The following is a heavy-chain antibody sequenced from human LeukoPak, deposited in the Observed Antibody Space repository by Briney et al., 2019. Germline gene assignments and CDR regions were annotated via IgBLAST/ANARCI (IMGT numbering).Heavy chain of an antibody. J-gene: IGHJ4*02. D-gene: IGHD7-27*01. CDR2: INHSGST. CDR3: ASRKLGNDY. V-gene: IGHV4-34*01. Sequence: SETLSLTCAVYGGSFSGYYWSWIRQPPGKGLEWIGEINHSGSTNYNPSLKSRVTISVDTSKNQFSLKLSSVTAADTAVYSCASRKLGNDYWGQGTLVTVSS. CDR1: GGSFSGYY.